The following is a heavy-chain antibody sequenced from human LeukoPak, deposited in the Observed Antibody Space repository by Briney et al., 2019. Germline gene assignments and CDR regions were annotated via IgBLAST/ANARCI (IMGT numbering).Heavy chain of an antibody. CDR1: GFTFSSYS. D-gene: IGHD1-26*01. V-gene: IGHV3-64D*06. Sequence: GGSLRLFCSASGFTFSSYSIHWVRQAPGKGLEYVSAISSNGGSTFYADSVKGRFTISRDNSKNTLYLQMSGLRAEDTAVYYCVKAKSGSYDYWGPGTLVTVSS. J-gene: IGHJ4*02. CDR3: VKAKSGSYDY. CDR2: ISSNGGST.